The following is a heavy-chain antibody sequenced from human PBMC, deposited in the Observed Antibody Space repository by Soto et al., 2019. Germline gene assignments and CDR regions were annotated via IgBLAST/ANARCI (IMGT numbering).Heavy chain of an antibody. CDR2: MNPNSGNT. J-gene: IGHJ6*02. CDR1: GYTFTSYD. V-gene: IGHV1-8*01. D-gene: IGHD6-13*01. Sequence: ASVKVSCKASGYTFTSYDINWVRQATGQGLEWMGWMNPNSGNTGYAQKFQGRVTMTRNTSISTAYMELSSLRSEDTTVYYCARGRGKQQLVPYYYGMDVWGQGTTVTVSS. CDR3: ARGRGKQQLVPYYYGMDV.